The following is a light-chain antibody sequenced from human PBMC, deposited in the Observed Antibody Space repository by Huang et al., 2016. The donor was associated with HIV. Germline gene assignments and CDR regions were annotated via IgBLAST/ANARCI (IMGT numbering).Light chain of an antibody. CDR2: GAS. CDR3: QQRDNWPPMYT. J-gene: IGKJ2*01. V-gene: IGKV3-11*01. CDR1: HSVRKY. Sequence: EIVLTQSPDTLSLSPGERATLSCRASHSVRKYLAWYQQKPGQSPRLLIYGASNSAAGIPARFSGSGSGTDFTLSISSLEPEDFAVYYCQQRDNWPPMYTFGQGTKLEIK.